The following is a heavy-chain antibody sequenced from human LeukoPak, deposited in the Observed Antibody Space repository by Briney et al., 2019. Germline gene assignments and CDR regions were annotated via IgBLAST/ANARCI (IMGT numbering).Heavy chain of an antibody. CDR3: ARVSEYYDSSGYHHAFDI. CDR2: IRSSSSTI. V-gene: IGHV3-48*02. Sequence: PGGSLRLSCVASGFIFTDYSINWVRQAPGKGVEWVSYIRSSSSTIYYADAMKGRFTVSSDNAKNSLYLQMNSLRDEDTAVYYCARVSEYYDSSGYHHAFDIWGQGTMVTVSS. J-gene: IGHJ3*02. D-gene: IGHD3-22*01. CDR1: GFIFTDYS.